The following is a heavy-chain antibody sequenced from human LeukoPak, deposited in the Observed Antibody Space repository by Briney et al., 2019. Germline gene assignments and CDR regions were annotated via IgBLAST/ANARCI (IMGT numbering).Heavy chain of an antibody. CDR3: ARDGYCSGGSCYPDY. Sequence: PGGSLRLSCAASGFTFSSYEMNWVRQAPGKGLEWVANIKQDGSEKYYVDSVKGRFTISRDNAKNSLFLQMNNLGAEDTAVYYCARDGYCSGGSCYPDYWGQGTLVTVSS. D-gene: IGHD2-15*01. J-gene: IGHJ4*02. CDR1: GFTFSSYE. V-gene: IGHV3-7*01. CDR2: IKQDGSEK.